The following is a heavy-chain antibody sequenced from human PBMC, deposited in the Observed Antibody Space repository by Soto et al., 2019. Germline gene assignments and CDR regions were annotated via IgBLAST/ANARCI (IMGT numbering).Heavy chain of an antibody. CDR3: AKDSSPYDILTGPLDY. J-gene: IGHJ4*02. CDR1: GFTFDDYT. D-gene: IGHD3-9*01. V-gene: IGHV3-43*01. Sequence: EVQLVESGGVVVQPGGSLRLSCAASGFTFDDYTMHWVRQAPGKGLEWVSLISWDGGSTYYADSVKGRFTISIDNSKNSLYLQMNSLRTEDTALYYCAKDSSPYDILTGPLDYWGQGTLVTVSS. CDR2: ISWDGGST.